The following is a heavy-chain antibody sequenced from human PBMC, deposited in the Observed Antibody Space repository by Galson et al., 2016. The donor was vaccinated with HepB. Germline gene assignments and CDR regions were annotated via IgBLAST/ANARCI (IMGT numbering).Heavy chain of an antibody. CDR2: ISSSASSK. V-gene: IGHV3-48*03. Sequence: SLRLSCAGSGVTFSSSSMSWVRQAPGKGLEWISFISSSASSKYYSDSVKGRFTVSRDNGNNSVYLQMNRLRAEDTAFYYWARVVGDRNRGNYYGMDVWGQGTTVTVSS. J-gene: IGHJ6*02. CDR3: ARVVGDRNRGNYYGMDV. D-gene: IGHD7-27*01. CDR1: GVTFSSSS.